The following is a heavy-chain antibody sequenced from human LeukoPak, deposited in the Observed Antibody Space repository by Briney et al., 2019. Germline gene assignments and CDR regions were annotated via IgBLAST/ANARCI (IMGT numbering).Heavy chain of an antibody. J-gene: IGHJ4*02. CDR2: INSDGSST. V-gene: IGHV3-74*01. D-gene: IGHD3-10*01. Sequence: ETLSLTCAVYGGSFSSYWMHWVRQAPGKGLVWVSRINSDGSSTSYADSVKGRFTISRDNAKNTLYLQMNSLRAEDTAVYYCAILGTLWDFDYWGQGTLVTVSS. CDR1: GGSFSSYW. CDR3: AILGTLWDFDY.